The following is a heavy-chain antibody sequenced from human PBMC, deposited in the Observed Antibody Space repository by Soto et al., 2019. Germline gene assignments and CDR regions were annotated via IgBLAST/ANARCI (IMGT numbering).Heavy chain of an antibody. D-gene: IGHD3-10*01. CDR3: ARELRDEFGLPVGFDI. Sequence: QVQLQESGPRLVKPSQTLTLTCTVSGDSITSGDYYCNWIHQPPGKGLEWIGYVYYSGSTYSNSSLRSRLSMSVATSRPQFSLSLSSVTAADTAVYYCARELRDEFGLPVGFDIWGHGTPVPVSS. J-gene: IGHJ3*02. CDR1: GDSITSGDYY. V-gene: IGHV4-30-4*01. CDR2: VYYSGST.